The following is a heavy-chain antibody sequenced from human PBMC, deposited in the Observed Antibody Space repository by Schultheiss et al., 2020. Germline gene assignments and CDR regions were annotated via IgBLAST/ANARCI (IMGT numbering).Heavy chain of an antibody. D-gene: IGHD6-25*01. CDR3: ARGRGAARYNWFDP. J-gene: IGHJ5*02. Sequence: SETLSLTCAVYGGSFRGYYWSWIRQPPGKGLEWIGRIYTSGSTNYNPSLKSRVTMSLDTSKNQFSLKLSSVTAADTAVYYCARGRGAARYNWFDPWGQGTLVTVSS. CDR2: IYTSGST. CDR1: GGSFRGYY. V-gene: IGHV4-59*10.